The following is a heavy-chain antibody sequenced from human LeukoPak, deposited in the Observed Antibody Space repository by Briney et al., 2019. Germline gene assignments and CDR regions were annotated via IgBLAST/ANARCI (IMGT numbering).Heavy chain of an antibody. CDR2: IIPIFGTA. CDR1: GGTFSSYA. V-gene: IGHV1-69*06. J-gene: IGHJ5*02. CDR3: ARDGDSYGYEFGWFYP. D-gene: IGHD5-18*01. Sequence: ASVKVSCKASGGTFSSYAISWVRQAPGQGLEWMGGIIPIFGTANYAQKFQGRVTITADKSTSTAYMELSSLRSEDTAVYYCARDGDSYGYEFGWFYPWGQGTLVTVSS.